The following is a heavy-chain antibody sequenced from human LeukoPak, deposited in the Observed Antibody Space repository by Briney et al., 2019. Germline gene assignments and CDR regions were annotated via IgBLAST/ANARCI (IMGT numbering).Heavy chain of an antibody. CDR3: ASPEPNDSSGYYFHY. J-gene: IGHJ4*02. CDR2: INHSGST. D-gene: IGHD3-22*01. CDR1: GGSFSGYY. Sequence: PSETLSLTCAVYGGSFSGYYWSWLRQPPGKGLEWIGEINHSGSTNYNPSLKSRVTISVDTSKNQFSLKLSSVTAADTAVYYCASPEPNDSSGYYFHYWGQGTLVTVSS. V-gene: IGHV4-34*01.